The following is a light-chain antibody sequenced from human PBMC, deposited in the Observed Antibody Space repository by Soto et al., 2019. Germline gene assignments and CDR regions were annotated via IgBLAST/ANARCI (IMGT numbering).Light chain of an antibody. V-gene: IGKV1-39*01. CDR1: QSISAY. CDR2: AAS. CDR3: QESYRTPSVT. Sequence: DIQMTQSPSSMSASVGERATITCRASQSISAYLNWYQQKPGKAPKLLIFAASSLQSGVPSRFSGSGSGTDFTLTISSLQPEDFATYYCQESYRTPSVTFGPGTQVDIK. J-gene: IGKJ3*01.